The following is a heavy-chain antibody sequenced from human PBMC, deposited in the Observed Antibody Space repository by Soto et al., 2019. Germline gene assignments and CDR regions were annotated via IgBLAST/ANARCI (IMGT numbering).Heavy chain of an antibody. J-gene: IGHJ4*02. CDR3: AKDDNADLYGLLDY. Sequence: GGSLRLSCAASEFTFSSYGMHWVRQAPGKGLEWVAVISYDGSNKYYADSVKGRFTISRDNSKNTLYLQMNSLRAEDTAVYYCAKDDNADLYGLLDYWGQGTLVTVSS. CDR2: ISYDGSNK. CDR1: EFTFSSYG. D-gene: IGHD4-17*01. V-gene: IGHV3-30*18.